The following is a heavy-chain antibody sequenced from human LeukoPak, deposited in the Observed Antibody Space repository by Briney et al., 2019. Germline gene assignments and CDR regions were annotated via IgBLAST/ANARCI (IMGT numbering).Heavy chain of an antibody. V-gene: IGHV3-11*01. D-gene: IGHD5/OR15-5a*01. CDR2: ISGSGRTI. Sequence: GGSLRLSCAASGFTFSDYYMSWIRQAPGKGLEWVSYISGSGRTIYHADSVKGRFTISRDNAKNSLYLQMNSLRAEDTAVYYCARVMGVYTFDYWGQGTLVTVSS. CDR1: GFTFSDYY. CDR3: ARVMGVYTFDY. J-gene: IGHJ4*02.